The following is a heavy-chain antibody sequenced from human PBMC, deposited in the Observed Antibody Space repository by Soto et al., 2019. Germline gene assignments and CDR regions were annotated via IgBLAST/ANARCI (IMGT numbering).Heavy chain of an antibody. V-gene: IGHV3-53*01. Sequence: GGSLRLSCAASGFTVSSNYMTWVRQAPGKGLEWVSIIYSGGSTYYADSVKGRFTISRDNSKNTLHLQMNSLRAEDTAVYYCARETNDYYYYYGMDVWGQGTTVTVSS. CDR3: ARETNDYYYYYGMDV. CDR2: IYSGGST. CDR1: GFTVSSNY. J-gene: IGHJ6*02.